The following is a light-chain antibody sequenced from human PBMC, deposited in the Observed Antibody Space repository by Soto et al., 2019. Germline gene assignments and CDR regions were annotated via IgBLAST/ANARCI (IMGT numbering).Light chain of an antibody. CDR2: EVS. CDR3: TSYAGSDIWV. J-gene: IGLJ3*02. V-gene: IGLV2-8*01. Sequence: QSALNQPPSASGSPGQSVTISCTGTSSDVGAYNYVSWYQQYPGKAPKLMIYEVSKRPSGVPDRFSGSKSGKTASLTVSGLQPEDEADYYCTSYAGSDIWVFGGGTKLTVL. CDR1: SSDVGAYNY.